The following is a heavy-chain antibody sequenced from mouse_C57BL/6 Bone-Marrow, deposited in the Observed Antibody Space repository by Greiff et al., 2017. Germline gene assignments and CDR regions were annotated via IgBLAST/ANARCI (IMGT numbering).Heavy chain of an antibody. Sequence: EVQLVESGGGLVQPGGSLSLSCAASGFTFTDYYMSWVSQPPGKALEWLGFIRTKANGYTTEYSASVKGRFTISRDNSQSILYLQMNALRAEDSATYYCARSQVVYFDYWGQGTTLTVSS. CDR1: GFTFTDYY. V-gene: IGHV7-3*01. CDR2: IRTKANGYTT. J-gene: IGHJ2*01. D-gene: IGHD1-1*01. CDR3: ARSQVVYFDY.